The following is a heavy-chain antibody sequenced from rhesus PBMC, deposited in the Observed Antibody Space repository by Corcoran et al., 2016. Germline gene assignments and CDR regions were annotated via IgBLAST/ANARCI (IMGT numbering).Heavy chain of an antibody. V-gene: IGHV3S18*01. D-gene: IGHD3-16*01. Sequence: EVQLVESGGGLAKPGGSLRISCAASGFSFSDYSMSWVRQAPGKGLEWVSGISYTGGSTYYADSVKGRFTISRENAKNTLYLQMDSLRAEDTAVYYCARDLDYSGSLFDYWGQGVLVTVSS. CDR3: ARDLDYSGSLFDY. J-gene: IGHJ4*01. CDR2: ISYTGGST. CDR1: GFSFSDYS.